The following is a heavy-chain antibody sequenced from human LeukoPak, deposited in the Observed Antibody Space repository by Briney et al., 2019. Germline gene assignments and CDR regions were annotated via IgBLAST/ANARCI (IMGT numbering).Heavy chain of an antibody. CDR1: GGSFSGYY. V-gene: IGHV4-34*01. CDR3: AVGTGYYFDY. CDR2: INHSGST. Sequence: PSETLSLTCAVYGGSFSGYYWSWIRQPPGKGLEWIGEINHSGSTNYNQSLKSRVTISVDTSKNQFSLKLSSVTAADTAVYYCAVGTGYYFDYWGQGTLVTVSS. J-gene: IGHJ4*02. D-gene: IGHD1-14*01.